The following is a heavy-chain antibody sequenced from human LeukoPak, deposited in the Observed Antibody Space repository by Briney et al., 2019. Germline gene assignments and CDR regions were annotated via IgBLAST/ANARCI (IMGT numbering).Heavy chain of an antibody. J-gene: IGHJ4*02. V-gene: IGHV1-69*13. CDR2: IIPIFGTA. CDR1: GGTFSSYA. Sequence: ASVKVSCKASGGTFSSYAISWVRQAPGQGLEWMGGIIPIFGTANYAQKFQGRVTITADESTSTAYMELSSLRSEDTAVYYCAADVNYYDSSGYSLGPLGHYWGQGTLVTVSS. D-gene: IGHD3-22*01. CDR3: AADVNYYDSSGYSLGPLGHY.